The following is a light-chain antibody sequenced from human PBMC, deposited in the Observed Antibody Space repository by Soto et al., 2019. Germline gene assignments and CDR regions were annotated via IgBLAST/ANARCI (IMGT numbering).Light chain of an antibody. J-gene: IGLJ1*01. V-gene: IGLV2-14*01. CDR1: SSDVGGYNY. CDR3: SSYTSSSTV. CDR2: DVS. Sequence: QSALTQPASVSGSPGQSITISCTGTSSDVGGYNYVSWYQQHPGKAPKLMIYDVSNRPSRVSNRFSGSKSGNTASLTISGLQAEDEADYYCSSYTSSSTVFGTGTKLTVL.